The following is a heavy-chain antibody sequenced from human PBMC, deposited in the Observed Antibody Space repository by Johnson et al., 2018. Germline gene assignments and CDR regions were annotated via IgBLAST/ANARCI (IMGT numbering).Heavy chain of an antibody. CDR2: ISYDGSTQ. CDR3: ARGKMSSGHAFDI. Sequence: QVQLVESGGGVVQPGRSLRLSCAASGFTFSSYGMHWVRQAPGKGLEWVAVISYDGSTQYYADSVKGRFTISRENSKNTLYLQMNGLRAEETAVYYCARGKMSSGHAFDIWGQGTMVTVSS. J-gene: IGHJ3*02. D-gene: IGHD6-19*01. V-gene: IGHV3-30*03. CDR1: GFTFSSYG.